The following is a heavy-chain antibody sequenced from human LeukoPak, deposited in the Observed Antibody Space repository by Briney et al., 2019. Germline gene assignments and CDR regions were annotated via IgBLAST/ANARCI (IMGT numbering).Heavy chain of an antibody. D-gene: IGHD1-26*01. J-gene: IGHJ4*02. Sequence: PGGSLRLSCAASGFTVTRYAIHWVRQAPGAGLEWVAIQTANRDAKFYADSVKGRFTLSRDDSQNTVFLQMNSLRAGDTALYYCARDAQSGAHSDFDYWGQGTLVAVSS. CDR2: QTANRDAK. CDR1: GFTVTRYA. V-gene: IGHV3-30*04. CDR3: ARDAQSGAHSDFDY.